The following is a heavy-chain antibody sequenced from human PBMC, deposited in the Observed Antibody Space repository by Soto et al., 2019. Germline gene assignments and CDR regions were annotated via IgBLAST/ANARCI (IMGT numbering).Heavy chain of an antibody. CDR2: IYYSGST. CDR3: ASSNIAATGFYYYGMDV. J-gene: IGHJ6*02. D-gene: IGHD6-13*01. V-gene: IGHV4-59*01. Sequence: PSETLSLTCTVSGCSISSYYWSWIRQPPGKGLEWIGYIYYSGSTNYNPSLKSRVTISVDTSKNQFSLKLSSVTAADTAVYYCASSNIAATGFYYYGMDVWGQGTAVTVSS. CDR1: GCSISSYY.